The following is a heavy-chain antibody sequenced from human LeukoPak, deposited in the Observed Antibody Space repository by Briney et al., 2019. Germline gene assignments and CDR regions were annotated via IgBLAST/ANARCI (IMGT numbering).Heavy chain of an antibody. J-gene: IGHJ3*02. CDR1: GGSVSSYY. CDR3: ARDSVRENDAFDI. D-gene: IGHD3-10*01. CDR2: IYTSGST. Sequence: PSETLSLTCTVSGGSVSSYYWSWIRQPPGKGLEWIGYIYTSGSTNYNPSLKSRVTISVDTSKNQFSLKLSSVTAADTAVYYCARDSVRENDAFDIWGQGTMVTVSS. V-gene: IGHV4-4*08.